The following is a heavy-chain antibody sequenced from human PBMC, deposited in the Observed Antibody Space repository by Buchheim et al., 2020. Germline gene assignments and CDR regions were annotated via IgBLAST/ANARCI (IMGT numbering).Heavy chain of an antibody. D-gene: IGHD3-10*01. CDR1: GGSFSGYY. CDR2: INHSGST. Sequence: QVQLQQWGAGLLKPSETLSLTCAVYGGSFSGYYWSWIRQPPGKGLEWIGEINHSGSTNYNPSLKSRVTISVDTSKNQFSLKLSSVTATDTAVYYCARYGSGNLILNWFDPWGQGTL. CDR3: ARYGSGNLILNWFDP. V-gene: IGHV4-34*01. J-gene: IGHJ5*02.